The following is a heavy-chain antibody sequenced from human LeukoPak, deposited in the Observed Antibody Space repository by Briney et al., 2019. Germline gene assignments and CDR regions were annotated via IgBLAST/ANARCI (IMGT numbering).Heavy chain of an antibody. CDR1: GGSFSDYY. D-gene: IGHD6-6*01. V-gene: IGHV4-34*01. CDR2: INHSGST. J-gene: IGHJ4*02. CDR3: VRGGRYSGSSPLDY. Sequence: PSETLSLTCAVYGGSFSDYYWTWIRQPPGKGLEWIGEINHSGSTNYNPSLKSRVTMSVDTSNHQFSLKLSSVTAPDTAIYYCVRGGRYSGSSPLDYWGQGTLVIVSS.